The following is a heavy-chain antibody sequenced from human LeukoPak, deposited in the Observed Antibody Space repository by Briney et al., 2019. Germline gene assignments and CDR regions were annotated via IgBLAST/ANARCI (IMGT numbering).Heavy chain of an antibody. D-gene: IGHD2/OR15-2a*01. Sequence: SETLSLTCTVSRGSISDYYWSWIRQPPGEGLEWIGYIYYSGSTNYNPSLKSRVTISLDTSKNQFSLNLNSVTAAHTAVYYCARELKVGNTGYYFDYWGQGTLVTVSS. J-gene: IGHJ4*02. V-gene: IGHV4-59*01. CDR2: IYYSGST. CDR3: ARELKVGNTGYYFDY. CDR1: RGSISDYY.